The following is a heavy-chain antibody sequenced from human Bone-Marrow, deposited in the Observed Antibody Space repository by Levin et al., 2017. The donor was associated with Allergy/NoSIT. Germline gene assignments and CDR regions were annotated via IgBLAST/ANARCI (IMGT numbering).Heavy chain of an antibody. CDR2: IYYSGRT. CDR1: GVSISSSNW. J-gene: IGHJ6*02. D-gene: IGHD3-16*01. Sequence: SETLSLTCAVSGVSISSSNWWSWVRQTPGKRLEWIGEIYYSGRTNYNPSLNSRVTISVDKSTNQFSLKLTSVTAADTAVYYCAKDRVVGGEWGDHYYGMDVWGQGTTVTVSS. CDR3: AKDRVVGGEWGDHYYGMDV. V-gene: IGHV4-4*02.